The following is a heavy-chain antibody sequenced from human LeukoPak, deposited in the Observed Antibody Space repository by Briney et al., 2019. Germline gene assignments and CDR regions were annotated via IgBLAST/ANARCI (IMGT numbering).Heavy chain of an antibody. CDR1: GFTFSSYA. CDR2: ISGSGGST. Sequence: GGSLRLSCAASGFTFSSYAMSWVRQAPGKGLEWVSAISGSGGSTYYADSVKGRFTISRDNSKNTLYPQMNSLRAEDTAVYYCAKDGALTEKRPSPDYWGQGTLVTVSS. V-gene: IGHV3-23*01. CDR3: AKDGALTEKRPSPDY. J-gene: IGHJ4*02.